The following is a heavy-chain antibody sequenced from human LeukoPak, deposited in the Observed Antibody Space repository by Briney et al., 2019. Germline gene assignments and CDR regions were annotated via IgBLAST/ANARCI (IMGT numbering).Heavy chain of an antibody. Sequence: SETLSLTCTVSGGSISSYYWSWIRQPAGKGLEWIGRIYTSGSTNYNPSLKSRVTMSVDTSKNQFSLKLSSVTAADTAVYYCARDLSGGYSYFYYYYYGMDVWGQGTTVTVSS. J-gene: IGHJ6*02. D-gene: IGHD2-21*01. CDR2: IYTSGST. V-gene: IGHV4-4*07. CDR1: GGSISSYY. CDR3: ARDLSGGYSYFYYYYYGMDV.